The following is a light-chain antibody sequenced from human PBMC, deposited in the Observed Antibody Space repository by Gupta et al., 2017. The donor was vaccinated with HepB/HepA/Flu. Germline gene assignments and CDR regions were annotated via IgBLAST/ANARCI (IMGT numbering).Light chain of an antibody. J-gene: IGKJ4*01. Sequence: VSRNLAWFQQKPGQAPRLLIYDAFDRATGTPARFSGSGSGTDFTLTISSLEPEDSAIYYCQQRSNWPLTFGGGTRVDI. V-gene: IGKV3-11*01. CDR1: VSRN. CDR2: DAF. CDR3: QQRSNWPLT.